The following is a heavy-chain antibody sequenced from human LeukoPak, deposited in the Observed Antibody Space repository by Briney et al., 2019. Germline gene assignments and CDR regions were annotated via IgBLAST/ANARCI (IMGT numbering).Heavy chain of an antibody. CDR1: GYTFTSYY. Sequence: GASVKVSCKASGYTFTSYYMHWVRQAPGQGLEWMGIINPSGGSTSYAQKFQGRVTMTRDTSTSTVYMELSSLRSEDTAVYYYARDGYDFWSGYSRGYFDYWGQGTLVTVSS. D-gene: IGHD3-3*01. J-gene: IGHJ4*02. CDR3: ARDGYDFWSGYSRGYFDY. CDR2: INPSGGST. V-gene: IGHV1-46*01.